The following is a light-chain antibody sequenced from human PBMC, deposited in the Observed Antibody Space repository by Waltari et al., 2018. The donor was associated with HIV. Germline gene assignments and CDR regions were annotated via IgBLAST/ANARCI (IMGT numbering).Light chain of an antibody. CDR3: QSYDRSLSGYVV. J-gene: IGLJ2*01. CDR1: SSNIGAGFD. V-gene: IGLV1-40*01. CDR2: GNS. Sequence: QSLLTQPPSVSGAPGQRVTISCTGSSSNIGAGFDVHWYQQLPGTVPKLLIYGNSNRPSGVLHLFSGSKSGTSASLAITGLQAEDEADYYCQSYDRSLSGYVVFGGGTKLTVL.